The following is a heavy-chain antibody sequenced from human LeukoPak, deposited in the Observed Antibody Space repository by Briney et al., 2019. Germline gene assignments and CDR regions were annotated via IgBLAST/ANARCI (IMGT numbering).Heavy chain of an antibody. CDR3: ARRVLRTDWYFDL. J-gene: IGHJ2*01. CDR1: GGSISSSSYY. CDR2: IYYSGST. Sequence: SETLSLTCTVSGGSISSSSYYGGWIRQPPGKGLEWVGSIYYSGSTYYNPSLKSRVTISVDTSKNQFSLKLSSVTAADTAVYYCARRVLRTDWYFDLWGRGTLVTVSS. V-gene: IGHV4-39*01. D-gene: IGHD3/OR15-3a*01.